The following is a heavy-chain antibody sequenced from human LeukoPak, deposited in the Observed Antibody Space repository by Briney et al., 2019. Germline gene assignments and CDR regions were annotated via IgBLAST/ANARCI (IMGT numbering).Heavy chain of an antibody. CDR3: AKGSKLVVITRDHYMAV. CDR2: ISGSGVYT. V-gene: IGHV3-23*01. J-gene: IGHJ6*03. Sequence: GGSLRLSCAASGFTFSSYAMSWVRQAPGKGLEWVSAISGSGVYTYNADSVKGRFTISRDNSKNTLYLQMNSLRAGDTAVYYCAKGSKLVVITRDHYMAVWGKGTTVTISS. CDR1: GFTFSSYA. D-gene: IGHD3-22*01.